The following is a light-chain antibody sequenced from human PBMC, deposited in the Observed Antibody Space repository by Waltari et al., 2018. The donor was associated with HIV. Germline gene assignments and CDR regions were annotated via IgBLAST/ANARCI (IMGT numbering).Light chain of an antibody. J-gene: IGKJ1*01. CDR3: QQYDSSPGT. CDR2: GAS. CDR1: QSVSSTY. V-gene: IGKV3-20*01. Sequence: EIELTQSPGSLSLSPGERATLSCRASQSVSSTYLAWYQQKPGQTPRLHIDGASSRATGITDRGSGSGSGTDFTLTIRRLEPEDFAVYYCQQYDSSPGTFGQGSKVEIK.